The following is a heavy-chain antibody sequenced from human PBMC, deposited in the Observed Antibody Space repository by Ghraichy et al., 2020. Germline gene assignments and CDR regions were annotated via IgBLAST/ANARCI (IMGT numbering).Heavy chain of an antibody. CDR2: IYWDDDK. D-gene: IGHD4-17*01. CDR1: GFSLSTSGVG. CDR3: ARSTVTTKGDAFDI. Sequence: SGPTLVKPTQTLTLTCTFSGFSLSTSGVGVGWIRQPPGKALEWLALIYWDDDKRYSPSLKSRLTITKDTSKNQVVLTMTNMDPVDTATYYCARSTVTTKGDAFDIWGQGTMVTVSS. J-gene: IGHJ3*02. V-gene: IGHV2-5*02.